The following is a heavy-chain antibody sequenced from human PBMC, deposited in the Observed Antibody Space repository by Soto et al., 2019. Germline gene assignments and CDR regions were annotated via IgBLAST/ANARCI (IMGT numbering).Heavy chain of an antibody. CDR2: IKPSGGST. J-gene: IGHJ4*02. D-gene: IGHD2-21*01. V-gene: IGHV1-46*01. CDR1: GYTFTDYY. Sequence: QVQLVQSGAEVKKPGASVKVSCKASGYTFTDYYLHWVRQAPGQGLEWMGFIKPSGGSTTYLQKFQGRVIMTRDTSTGTVDTDLSSLTAEDTAVYYCARGSSVAFDYWGQGALVTVSS. CDR3: ARGSSVAFDY.